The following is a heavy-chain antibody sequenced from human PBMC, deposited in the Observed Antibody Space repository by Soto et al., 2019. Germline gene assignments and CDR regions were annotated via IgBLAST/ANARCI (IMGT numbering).Heavy chain of an antibody. J-gene: IGHJ6*02. CDR1: GGTLSNYA. D-gene: IGHD3-10*01. CDR3: ARGVRTGFYGMDV. V-gene: IGHV1-69*01. Sequence: QVQLVQSGAEVKMPGSSVKVSCKASGGTLSNYALSWVRQAPGQGLEWVGGIIPIFGTSNYAQNFQGRVTITADESTSTAYMELSSLRSEDTAVYYCARGVRTGFYGMDVWGQGTTVTVSS. CDR2: IIPIFGTS.